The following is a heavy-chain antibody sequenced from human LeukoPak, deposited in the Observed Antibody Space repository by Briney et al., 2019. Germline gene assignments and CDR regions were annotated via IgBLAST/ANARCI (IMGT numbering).Heavy chain of an antibody. D-gene: IGHD1-26*01. CDR2: INPSGGST. Sequence: GASVKVSCKASGYTFTSYYMRWVRQAPGQGLEWMGIINPSGGSTSYAQKFQGRVTMTRDTSTSTVYMELSSLRSEDTAVYYCARDLGSSVGATPYFDYWGQGTLVTVSS. V-gene: IGHV1-46*01. CDR1: GYTFTSYY. CDR3: ARDLGSSVGATPYFDY. J-gene: IGHJ4*02.